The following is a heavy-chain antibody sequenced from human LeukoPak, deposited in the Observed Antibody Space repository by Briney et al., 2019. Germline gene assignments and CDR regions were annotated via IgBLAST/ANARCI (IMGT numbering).Heavy chain of an antibody. CDR1: GYTLTTYY. J-gene: IGHJ4*02. CDR2: ISPSGVST. D-gene: IGHD2-15*01. Sequence: ASVKVSCKASGYTLTTYYMHWLRQAPGQGLEWMGIISPSGVSTIYAQKFQGRVTMTRDTSTSTVYMELSSLRSEDTAVYYCARVPSLGSGYFDYWGQGTLVTVSS. V-gene: IGHV1-46*01. CDR3: ARVPSLGSGYFDY.